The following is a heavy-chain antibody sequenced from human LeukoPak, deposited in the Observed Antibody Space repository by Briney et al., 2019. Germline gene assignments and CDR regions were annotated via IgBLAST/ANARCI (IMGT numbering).Heavy chain of an antibody. D-gene: IGHD3-22*01. CDR3: ARHEYYYDSSGPYALDI. V-gene: IGHV5-51*01. CDR2: IYPGDSDT. CDR1: GYSFTSYW. J-gene: IGHJ3*02. Sequence: PGESLKISCKGSGYSFTSYWIGWVRQMPGKGLEWMGIIYPGDSDTRYSPSFQGQVTISADKSISTAYLQWSSLKASDTAMYYCARHEYYYDSSGPYALDIWGQGTMVTVSS.